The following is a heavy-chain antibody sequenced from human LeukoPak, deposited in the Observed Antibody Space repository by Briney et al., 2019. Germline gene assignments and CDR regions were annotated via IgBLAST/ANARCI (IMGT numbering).Heavy chain of an antibody. CDR2: VDPDGTTT. V-gene: IGHV3-74*01. CDR3: TRVQAGRSGLMDV. CDR1: GFTLSNYW. D-gene: IGHD2-8*02. Sequence: PGGSLRLSCAASGFTLSNYWMHGVRQAPGGALVWGSRVDPDGTTTNYADSVTGRFTTSRDTAKNTLYLQMNSLSAEDTALYYCTRVQAGRSGLMDVWGRGTTVTVSS. J-gene: IGHJ6*02.